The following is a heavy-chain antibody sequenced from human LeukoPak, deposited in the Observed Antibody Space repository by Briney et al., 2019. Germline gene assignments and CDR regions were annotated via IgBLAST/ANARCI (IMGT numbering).Heavy chain of an antibody. D-gene: IGHD1-14*01. CDR2: ISSNGGST. Sequence: GGSLRLSCAASGFTFSSYAMHWVRQAPGKGLEYVSAISSNGGSTYYANSVKGRFTISRDNSKNTLYLQMGSLRAEDMAVYYCARKRKMEGLGKGTKVTVSS. CDR1: GFTFSSYA. J-gene: IGHJ6*04. V-gene: IGHV3-64*01. CDR3: ARKRKMEG.